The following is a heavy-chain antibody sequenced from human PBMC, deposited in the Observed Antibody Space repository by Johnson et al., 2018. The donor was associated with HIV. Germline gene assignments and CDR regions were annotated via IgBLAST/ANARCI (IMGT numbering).Heavy chain of an antibody. CDR1: GFTFSNYA. CDR2: ISGSGGST. J-gene: IGHJ3*02. V-gene: IGHV3-23*04. D-gene: IGHD5-18*01. CDR3: AKEGDSSGPIDAFDI. Sequence: VQLVESGGGLVQPGGSLRLSCAASGFTFSNYAMSWVRQAPGKGLEWVSAISGSGGSTYHADSVKGRFNISRDNSKKTLYLQMNSLRADDTAVYYCAKEGDSSGPIDAFDIWGQGTVVTVSS.